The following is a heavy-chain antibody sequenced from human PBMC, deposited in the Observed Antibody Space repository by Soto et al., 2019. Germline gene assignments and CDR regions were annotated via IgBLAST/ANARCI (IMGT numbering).Heavy chain of an antibody. CDR1: GGSITSYY. CDR2: IYSTGST. J-gene: IGHJ3*01. V-gene: IGHV4-4*07. D-gene: IGHD6-19*01. CDR3: ARDHLNRYSSAWSGPDAFDV. Sequence: SETLSLTCTVSGGSITSYYWSWIRQPAGKGLEWIGHIYSTGSTSYNPFLKSRVTLSVDTSKNQFSLRLTSVTAADTAMYYCARDHLNRYSSAWSGPDAFDVWGQGNMVTVS.